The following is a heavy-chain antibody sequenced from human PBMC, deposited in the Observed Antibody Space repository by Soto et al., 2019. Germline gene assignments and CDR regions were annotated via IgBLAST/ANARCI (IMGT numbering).Heavy chain of an antibody. V-gene: IGHV4-59*01. J-gene: IGHJ4*02. Sequence: SETLSLTCIVSGGSISGFDWSWTRQPPGKGLERIGYIHRGGNTYYSPSLENRVTISVDASKNQFSLKLRSVTAADTAVYYCARGGWSNDYWGQGILVTVSS. D-gene: IGHD6-19*01. CDR1: GGSISGFD. CDR2: IHRGGNT. CDR3: ARGGWSNDY.